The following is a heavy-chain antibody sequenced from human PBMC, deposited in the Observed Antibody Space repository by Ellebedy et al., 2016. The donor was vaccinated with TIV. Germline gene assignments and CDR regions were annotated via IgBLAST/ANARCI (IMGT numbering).Heavy chain of an antibody. V-gene: IGHV1-46*01. CDR2: INPSGGST. CDR1: GYTFTSYY. D-gene: IGHD5-12*01. CDR3: ARDWSGGYSGYAAGIDY. J-gene: IGHJ4*02. Sequence: ASVKVSXXASGYTFTSYYMHWVRQAPGQGLEWMGIINPSGGSTSYAQKFQGRVTMTRDTSTSTVYMELSSLRSEDTAVYYCARDWSGGYSGYAAGIDYWGQGTLVTVSS.